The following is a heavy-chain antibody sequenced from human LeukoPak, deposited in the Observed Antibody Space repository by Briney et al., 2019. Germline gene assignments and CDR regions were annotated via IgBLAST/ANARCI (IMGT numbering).Heavy chain of an antibody. CDR3: ARDSVKVVAATEAVGYYYMDV. J-gene: IGHJ6*03. Sequence: GGSLRLSCAASGFTFSSYSMNWVRQAPGKGLEWVSSISSSSSYIYYADSVKGRFTISRDNAKNSLYLQMNSLRAEDTAVYYCARDSVKVVAATEAVGYYYMDVWGKGTTVTVSS. CDR2: ISSSSSYI. V-gene: IGHV3-21*01. CDR1: GFTFSSYS. D-gene: IGHD2-15*01.